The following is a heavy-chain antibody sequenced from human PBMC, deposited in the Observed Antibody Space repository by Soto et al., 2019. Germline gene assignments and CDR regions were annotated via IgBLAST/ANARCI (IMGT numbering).Heavy chain of an antibody. D-gene: IGHD3-3*01. CDR2: INSDGSST. CDR1: GFTFSSYW. J-gene: IGHJ4*02. V-gene: IGHV3-74*01. CDR3: AKVKRFLEWLHYFDY. Sequence: GGSLRLSCAASGFTFSSYWMHWVRQAPGKGLVWVSRINSDGSSTYYADSVKGRFTISRDNSKNTLYLQMNSLRAEDTAVYYCAKVKRFLEWLHYFDYWGQGTLVTVSS.